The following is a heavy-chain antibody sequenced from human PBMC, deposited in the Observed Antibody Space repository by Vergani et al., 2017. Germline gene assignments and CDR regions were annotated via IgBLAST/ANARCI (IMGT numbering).Heavy chain of an antibody. CDR2: ISGDGGST. J-gene: IGHJ4*02. D-gene: IGHD6-13*01. V-gene: IGHV3-43*02. CDR1: GFTFDDYA. CDR3: ARVFSWSNDY. Sequence: EVQLVESGGGVVQPGGSLRLSCAASGFTFDDYAMHWVRQAPGKGLEWVSLISGDGGSTYYADSVKGRFTISRDNSKNSLYLQRNSLRAEDTAVYYCARVFSWSNDYWGQGTLVTVSS.